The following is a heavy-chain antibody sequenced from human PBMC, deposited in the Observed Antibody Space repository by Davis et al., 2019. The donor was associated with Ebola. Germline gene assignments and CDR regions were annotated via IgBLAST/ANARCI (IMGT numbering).Heavy chain of an antibody. CDR3: VRDQTEHWNMDY. J-gene: IGHJ4*02. D-gene: IGHD1-1*01. CDR2: VTPGAGPG. V-gene: IGHV1-46*01. CDR1: GYTFTWPQ. Sequence: ASVKVSCKTSGYTFTWPQVHWVRQAPGQGFEWTGIVTPGAGPGRYSQKFQGRVTITSDTATTTVYMEVNNLTSEDTAVYYCVRDQTEHWNMDYWGQGTRVTVSS.